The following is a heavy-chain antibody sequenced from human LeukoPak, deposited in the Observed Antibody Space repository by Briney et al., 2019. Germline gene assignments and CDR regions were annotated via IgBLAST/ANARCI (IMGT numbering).Heavy chain of an antibody. J-gene: IGHJ6*03. CDR3: ARGKRPTRNYDFWSGASYYYYMDV. V-gene: IGHV4-38-2*02. D-gene: IGHD3-3*01. CDR2: IFHSGST. CDR1: GFSLTIGYF. Sequence: PSETLSLTCNVSGFSLTIGYFWGWIRQPPGKGLEWIGSIFHSGSTYFNPSLKSRVTISVDTSKNQFSLKLSSVTAADTAVYYCARGKRPTRNYDFWSGASYYYYMDVWGKGTTVTVSS.